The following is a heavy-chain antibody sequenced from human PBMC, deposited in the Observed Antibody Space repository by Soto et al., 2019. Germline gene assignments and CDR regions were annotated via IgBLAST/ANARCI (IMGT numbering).Heavy chain of an antibody. CDR2: IYYSGST. CDR3: ARRYAGNFDY. CDR1: GGSISSYY. V-gene: IGHV4-59*01. J-gene: IGHJ4*02. D-gene: IGHD2-8*01. Sequence: XXTLSLPFTVSGGSISSYYWRWIRQPPGKGLEWIGYIYYSGSTNYNPSLKSRVTISVDTSKNQFSLKLSSVTAADTAVYYCARRYAGNFDYWGQGTLVTVSS.